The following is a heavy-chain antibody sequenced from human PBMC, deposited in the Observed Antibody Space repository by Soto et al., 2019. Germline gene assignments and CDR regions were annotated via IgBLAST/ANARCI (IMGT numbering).Heavy chain of an antibody. CDR3: VHRRWYNWSNGPHFDY. CDR1: GFSLSTSGVG. Sequence: QITLKESGPTSVKPTQPLTLTCTFSGFSLSTSGVGVGWIRQPPGQALEWLALIFWNADKRYTTSLKSRLSITKSTSKKQVFLTLAKIDPVDTATYYWVHRRWYNWSNGPHFDYWGQGTLVTVSS. CDR2: IFWNADK. J-gene: IGHJ4*02. V-gene: IGHV2-5*01. D-gene: IGHD1-20*01.